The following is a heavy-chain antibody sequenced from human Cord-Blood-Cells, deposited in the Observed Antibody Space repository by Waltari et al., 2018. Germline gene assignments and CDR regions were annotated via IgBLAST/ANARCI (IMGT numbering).Heavy chain of an antibody. V-gene: IGHV1-69*01. J-gene: IGHJ4*02. CDR1: GGTFSSYA. CDR3: ARDKGGSGYVDGFDY. D-gene: IGHD5-12*01. Sequence: QVQLVQSGAEVKKPGSSVKVSCKASGGTFSSYAISWVRQALGQGLEWMGGTIPIFGTANYAQKFQGRVTIPADESTSTAYMELSSLRSEDTAVYYCARDKGGSGYVDGFDYWGQGTLVTVSS. CDR2: TIPIFGTA.